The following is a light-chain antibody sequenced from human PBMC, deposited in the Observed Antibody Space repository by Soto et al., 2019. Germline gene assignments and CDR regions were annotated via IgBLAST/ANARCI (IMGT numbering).Light chain of an antibody. CDR2: DAS. Sequence: DIQMTQSPSTLSASVGDRVTITCRASQSISIWLAWYQEKPGKAPKLLIYDASNLQSGVPARFSGSGSGTEFTLTISSLQPDVFATYYCQQNNGYFGPGTKVDIK. CDR3: QQNNGY. J-gene: IGKJ3*01. CDR1: QSISIW. V-gene: IGKV1-5*01.